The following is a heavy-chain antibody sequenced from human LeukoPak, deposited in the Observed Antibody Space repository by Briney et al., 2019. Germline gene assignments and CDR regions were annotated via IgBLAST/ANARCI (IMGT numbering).Heavy chain of an antibody. J-gene: IGHJ5*02. CDR1: GFPLSTSAMR. CDR3: ARCMVRGAPAWFDP. V-gene: IGHV2-70*01. D-gene: IGHD3-10*01. Sequence: SGPTLAKPPQTLTLTCTFSGFPLSTSAMRVSWIRQPPGKALEWLALIDWDDDKYYSTSLKTRLTISKDTSKNQVVLTMTNLAPVDTAPYYCARCMVRGAPAWFDPWGQGTLVTVSS. CDR2: IDWDDDK.